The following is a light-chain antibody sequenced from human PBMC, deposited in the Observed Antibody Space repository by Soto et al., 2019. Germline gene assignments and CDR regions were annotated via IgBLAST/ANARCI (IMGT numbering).Light chain of an antibody. J-gene: IGKJ4*01. CDR1: QSINRH. Sequence: EIVLTQSPATLSLSPGERATLSCRASQSINRHLAWYRQKPGQAPRLLIYDASNRATGIPARFSGSGSGTDFTLTISSLEPEDFGVYYCQQRSKWPPETFGGGTKVEIK. CDR2: DAS. V-gene: IGKV3-11*01. CDR3: QQRSKWPPET.